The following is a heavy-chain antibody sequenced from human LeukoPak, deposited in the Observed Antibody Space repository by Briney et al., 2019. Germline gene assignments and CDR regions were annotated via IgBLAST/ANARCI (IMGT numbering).Heavy chain of an antibody. Sequence: GGSLRLSCAASGFTFSSYSMNWVRQAPGKGLEWVSSISSSSSYIYYEDSVKDRFTISRDNAKNSLYLQMNSLRAEDTAVYYCARASRGYCSSTSCYFDYWGQGTLVTVSS. D-gene: IGHD2-2*01. CDR1: GFTFSSYS. CDR3: ARASRGYCSSTSCYFDY. J-gene: IGHJ4*02. CDR2: ISSSSSYI. V-gene: IGHV3-21*01.